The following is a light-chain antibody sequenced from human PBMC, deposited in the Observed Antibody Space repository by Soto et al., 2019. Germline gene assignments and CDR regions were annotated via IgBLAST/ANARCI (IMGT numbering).Light chain of an antibody. Sequence: QSVLTQPASVSGSPGQSITISCTGTSSDVGNYNLVSWYQQHPNKATRLMIDEVTNRPSGVSNRFSGSKSGNTASLTISGLQAEDEADYYCCSYAGSSTFWVFGGGTQLTVL. CDR3: CSYAGSSTFWV. CDR1: SSDVGNYNL. J-gene: IGLJ3*02. CDR2: EVT. V-gene: IGLV2-23*02.